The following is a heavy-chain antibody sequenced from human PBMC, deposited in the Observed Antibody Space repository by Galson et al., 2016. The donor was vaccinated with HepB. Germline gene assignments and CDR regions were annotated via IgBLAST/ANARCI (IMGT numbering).Heavy chain of an antibody. D-gene: IGHD2-21*01. CDR2: IYYSGSI. CDR3: ARIPIPDYYGMYV. V-gene: IGHV4-59*01. Sequence: SETLSLTCSVSGDSITSSYWSWIRQPPGKGLEWIGYIYYSGSIDYKPSLKSQVTISLETSKNQISLKVRSMTAADTARYYCARIPIPDYYGMYVWGQGTPVTVSS. J-gene: IGHJ6*02. CDR1: GDSITSSY.